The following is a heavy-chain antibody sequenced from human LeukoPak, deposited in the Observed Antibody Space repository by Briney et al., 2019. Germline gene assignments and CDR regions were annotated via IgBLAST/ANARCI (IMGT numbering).Heavy chain of an antibody. CDR2: IKQDGTEK. Sequence: GGSLRLSCAASGFTFSSYWMNWVRQAPGKGLEWVANIKQDGTEKLYVDSVKGRFTISRDNAKNSLYLQMNSLRAEDTAVYYCARAYYDFWSGHEDYMDVWGKGTTVTVSS. CDR3: ARAYYDFWSGHEDYMDV. V-gene: IGHV3-7*01. CDR1: GFTFSSYW. D-gene: IGHD3-3*01. J-gene: IGHJ6*03.